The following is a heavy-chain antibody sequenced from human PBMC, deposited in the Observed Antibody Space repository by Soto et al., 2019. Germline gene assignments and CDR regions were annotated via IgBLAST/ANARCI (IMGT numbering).Heavy chain of an antibody. D-gene: IGHD1-26*01. Sequence: EDQLVESGGGLVQPGGSLRLTCAVSGFSFRSDWMNWVRQAPGKGLEWVAHTNQDGSEKYYLDSVKGRFTIFRDNAKNSLYLQMNRLRVEDTAVYYCSGGVGDAIWGQGTLVTVSS. CDR1: GFSFRSDW. CDR3: SGGVGDAI. J-gene: IGHJ4*02. V-gene: IGHV3-7*04. CDR2: TNQDGSEK.